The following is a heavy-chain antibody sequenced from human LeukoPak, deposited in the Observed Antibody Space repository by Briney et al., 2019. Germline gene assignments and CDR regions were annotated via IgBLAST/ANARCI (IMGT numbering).Heavy chain of an antibody. CDR3: ARGGDCSSTSCYPWYFDL. D-gene: IGHD2-2*01. CDR2: INPNRGGT. CDR1: GYTFTGYY. V-gene: IGHV1-2*02. J-gene: IGHJ2*01. Sequence: ASVKVSCKASGYTFTGYYMHWVRQAPGQGLEWMGWINPNRGGTNYAQKFQGRVTMTSDTSISTAYMELSRLRSDDTAVYYCARGGDCSSTSCYPWYFDLWGRGTQVTVSS.